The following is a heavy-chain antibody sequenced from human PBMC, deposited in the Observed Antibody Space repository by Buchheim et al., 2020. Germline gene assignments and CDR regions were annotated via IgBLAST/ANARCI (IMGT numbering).Heavy chain of an antibody. Sequence: EVQLLESGGGLVQPGGSLRLSCAASGFTFSSYAMSWVRQAPGKGLEWVSAISGSGGSTYYADSVKGQFTISRDNSKNTLYLQMNSLRAEDTAVYYCAREECTNGVCSAGRSAAGNYFDYWGQGTL. CDR2: ISGSGGST. CDR3: AREECTNGVCSAGRSAAGNYFDY. V-gene: IGHV3-23*01. J-gene: IGHJ4*02. D-gene: IGHD2-8*01. CDR1: GFTFSSYA.